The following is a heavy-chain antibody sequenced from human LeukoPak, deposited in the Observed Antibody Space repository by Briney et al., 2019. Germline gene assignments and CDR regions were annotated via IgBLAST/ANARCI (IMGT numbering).Heavy chain of an antibody. CDR2: IYYRGSS. V-gene: IGHV4-31*03. D-gene: IGHD6-19*01. CDR3: TRVKALSGTPPTRPSDY. J-gene: IGHJ4*02. Sequence: SETLSLTCTVSGDSISSGGYYWSRIRQHPGKGLEWIGYIYYRGSSYYNPSLKSRPTISVDPSKNQFSLKLSSVTAADTAVYYCTRVKALSGTPPTRPSDYWGQGTLVTVSS. CDR1: GDSISSGGYY.